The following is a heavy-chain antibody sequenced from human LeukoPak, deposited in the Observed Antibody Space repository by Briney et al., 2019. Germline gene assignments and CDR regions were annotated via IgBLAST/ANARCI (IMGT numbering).Heavy chain of an antibody. D-gene: IGHD3-10*01. V-gene: IGHV3-30*02. CDR3: AKETRWFGVYPLD. Sequence: GGSLRLSCAASGFTFSSYGMHWVRQTPGKGLEWVAFIRYDGSNKYYADSVKGRFTISRDNSKNTLYLQMNSLRAEDTAVYYCAKETRWFGVYPLDWGQGTLVTVSS. J-gene: IGHJ4*02. CDR1: GFTFSSYG. CDR2: IRYDGSNK.